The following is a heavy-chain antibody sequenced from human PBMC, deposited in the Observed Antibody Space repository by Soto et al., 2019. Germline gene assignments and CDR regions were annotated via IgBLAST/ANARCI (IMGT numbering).Heavy chain of an antibody. Sequence: QVQLQQWGAGLLKPSETLSLTCAVYGESFSGYYWSWIRQPPWKGLEWIGEINHSGSTNYNPSLKSRVTMSLDTSKNQFSLKLSSVTAAATAMYYCAGNIVATISSFDYWGQGTMVAVSS. V-gene: IGHV4-34*02. CDR1: GESFSGYY. D-gene: IGHD5-12*01. CDR2: INHSGST. J-gene: IGHJ4*02. CDR3: AGNIVATISSFDY.